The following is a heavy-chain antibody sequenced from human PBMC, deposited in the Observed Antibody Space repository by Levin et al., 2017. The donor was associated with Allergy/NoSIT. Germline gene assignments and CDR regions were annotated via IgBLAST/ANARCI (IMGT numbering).Heavy chain of an antibody. D-gene: IGHD3-16*01. CDR1: GFSLSTSGMC. CDR2: IDWDDDK. V-gene: IGHV2-70*11. Sequence: SGPTLVKPPQTLTLTCTFSGFSLSTSGMCVSWIRQPPGKALEWLARIDWDDDKYYSTSLKTRLTISKDTSKNQVVLTMTNMDPVDTATYYCARMGGGLRYVDYWGQGTLVTVSS. J-gene: IGHJ4*02. CDR3: ARMGGGLRYVDY.